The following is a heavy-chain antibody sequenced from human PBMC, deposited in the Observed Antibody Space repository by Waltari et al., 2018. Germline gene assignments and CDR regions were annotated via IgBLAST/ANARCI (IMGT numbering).Heavy chain of an antibody. J-gene: IGHJ5*02. CDR1: GCSISSGGYS. CDR3: ARGLHSSSWFDP. Sequence: QLQLQESGSGLVKPSQTLSLTCAVSGCSISSGGYSWRWTRQPPGKGLEWIGYIYHSGSTYYNPSLKSRVTISVDRSKNQFSLKLSSVTAADTAVYYCARGLHSSSWFDPWGQGTLVTVSS. V-gene: IGHV4-30-2*01. D-gene: IGHD6-13*01. CDR2: IYHSGST.